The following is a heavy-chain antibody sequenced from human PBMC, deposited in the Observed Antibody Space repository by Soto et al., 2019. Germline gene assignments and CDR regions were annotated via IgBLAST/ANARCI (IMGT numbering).Heavy chain of an antibody. D-gene: IGHD2-15*01. J-gene: IGHJ6*02. V-gene: IGHV1-3*01. Sequence: GASVKVSCKASGYTFTNYALHWVRQAPGLRLEWMGWINPGNGNTKSSQKFQGRVTITRDTSASTAYMELSSLRSEDTAVYYCARGGDIVVVAADYGMDVWGQGTTVTVSS. CDR2: INPGNGNT. CDR1: GYTFTNYA. CDR3: ARGGDIVVVAADYGMDV.